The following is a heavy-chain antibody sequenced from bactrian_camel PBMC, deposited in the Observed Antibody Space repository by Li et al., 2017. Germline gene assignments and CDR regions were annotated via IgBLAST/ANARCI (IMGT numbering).Heavy chain of an antibody. CDR1: GYTSSSYC. D-gene: IGHD6*01. V-gene: IGHV3S55*01. J-gene: IGHJ4*01. CDR2: IDRDGKT. Sequence: QLVESGGGSVQAGGSLRISCKATGYTSSSYCMAWFRQASGKEREGVATIDRDGKTTYADSVEGRFTISRDDARKNTIYLQMNTLGPEDTGMYYCAGTSRGGTWYRSQTYNYWGQGTQVTVS. CDR3: AGTSRGGTWYRSQTYNY.